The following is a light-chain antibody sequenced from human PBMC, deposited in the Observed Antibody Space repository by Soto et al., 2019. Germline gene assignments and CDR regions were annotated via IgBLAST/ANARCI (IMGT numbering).Light chain of an antibody. CDR1: QSVSSN. CDR3: QQDNSWPLA. J-gene: IGKJ4*01. CDR2: YAS. V-gene: IGKV3-15*01. Sequence: IVMTQSPATLSVSPGESATLSCRASQSVSSNLAWYQQKPGQVPRLVIYYASTRATGIPDRFSGSGSGTACTLTISSLQSEDFAVYYWQQDNSWPLAFGGGTKVYIK.